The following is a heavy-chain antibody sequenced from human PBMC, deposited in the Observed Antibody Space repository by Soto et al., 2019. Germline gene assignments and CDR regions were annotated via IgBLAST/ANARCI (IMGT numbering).Heavy chain of an antibody. V-gene: IGHV3-21*01. CDR3: ARDRRKVGYYNPFDF. CDR1: GFTFSSYS. CDR2: ISSSRSYI. J-gene: IGHJ4*02. Sequence: GGSLRLSCAASGFTFSSYSMNWVRQAPGKGLEWVSSISSSRSYIYYADSVKGRFTISRDNAKNSLYLQMNSLRVEYTAVYYCARDRRKVGYYNPFDFWGQGTLVTVSS. D-gene: IGHD3-9*01.